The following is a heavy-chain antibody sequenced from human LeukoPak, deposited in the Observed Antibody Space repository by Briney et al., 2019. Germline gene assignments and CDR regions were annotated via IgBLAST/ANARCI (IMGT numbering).Heavy chain of an antibody. CDR1: GFTFSSYA. D-gene: IGHD6-19*01. V-gene: IGHV3-23*01. J-gene: IGHJ4*02. CDR3: AKGRKQWLVPCDY. Sequence: GGSLRLSCAASGFTFSSYAMSWVRQAPGKGLEWVSSISGSGGRTYYADSVKGRFTISRDNSKNTLYLQMNSLRAEDTAVYYCAKGRKQWLVPCDYWGQGTLVTVS. CDR2: ISGSGGRT.